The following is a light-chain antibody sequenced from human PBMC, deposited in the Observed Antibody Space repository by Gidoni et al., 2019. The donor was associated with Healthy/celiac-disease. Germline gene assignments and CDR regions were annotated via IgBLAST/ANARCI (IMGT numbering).Light chain of an antibody. CDR2: EVS. CDR3: SSYTSSSTLPFV. Sequence: QSALTQPASVSGSPGQSITISCTGTSSDVGGYNYVSWYQQHPGKAPKLMIFEVSNRPSGVSNRFSGSKSDSTASLTISGLQAEDEADYYCSSYTSSSTLPFVFGTGTKVTVL. J-gene: IGLJ1*01. V-gene: IGLV2-14*01. CDR1: SSDVGGYNY.